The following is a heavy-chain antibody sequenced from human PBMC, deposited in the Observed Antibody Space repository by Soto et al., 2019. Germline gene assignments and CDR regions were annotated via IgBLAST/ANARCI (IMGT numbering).Heavy chain of an antibody. D-gene: IGHD4-17*01. V-gene: IGHV4-4*07. CDR2: IYSSGST. CDR3: ARDGGGDYEDYHYGMDV. J-gene: IGHJ6*02. Sequence: SETLSLTCIVSGGSISNFYWSWIRQPAGKGLEWTGRIYSSGSTNYNPSLKSRVTMSVDTSKNQFSLKLSSVTAADTAVYYCARDGGGDYEDYHYGMDVWGQGTTVTVS. CDR1: GGSISNFY.